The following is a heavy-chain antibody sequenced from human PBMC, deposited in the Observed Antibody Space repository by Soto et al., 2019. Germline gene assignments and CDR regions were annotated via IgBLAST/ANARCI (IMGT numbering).Heavy chain of an antibody. J-gene: IGHJ6*02. Sequence: SGGSLRLSCAASGFTFSSYSMNWVRQAPGKGLEWVSAISGSGGSTYYADSVKGRFTISRDNSKNTLYLQMNSLRAEDTAVYYCAKPRSPLHPSRYYGMDVWGQGTTVTVSS. CDR2: ISGSGGST. CDR3: AKPRSPLHPSRYYGMDV. V-gene: IGHV3-23*01. CDR1: GFTFSSYS.